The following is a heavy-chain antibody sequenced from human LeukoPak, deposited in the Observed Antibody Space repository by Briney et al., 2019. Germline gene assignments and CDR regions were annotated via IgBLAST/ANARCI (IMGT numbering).Heavy chain of an antibody. CDR1: GFTFSSYW. CDR2: INTDGSST. Sequence: GGSLRLSCAASGFTFSSYWMHWVRQAPGKGLVWVSRINTDGSSTSYADSVKGRFTISRDNSENTLYLQMNSLRPEDTAVYYCAKGSTYSGSLVDYWGQGTLVTVSS. CDR3: AKGSTYSGSLVDY. J-gene: IGHJ4*02. D-gene: IGHD1-26*01. V-gene: IGHV3-74*01.